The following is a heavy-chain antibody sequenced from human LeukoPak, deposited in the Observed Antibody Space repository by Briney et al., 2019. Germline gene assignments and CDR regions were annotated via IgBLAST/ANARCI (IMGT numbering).Heavy chain of an antibody. J-gene: IGHJ4*02. Sequence: PGGSLRLSCAASGFTFGSYGMHWVRQAPGKGLEWVAVISYDGSNKYYADSVKGRFTISRDNSKNTLYLQMNSLRAEDTAVYYCAKDRVRGVIREDYFDYWGQGTLVTVSS. CDR1: GFTFGSYG. CDR3: AKDRVRGVIREDYFDY. V-gene: IGHV3-30*18. CDR2: ISYDGSNK. D-gene: IGHD3-10*01.